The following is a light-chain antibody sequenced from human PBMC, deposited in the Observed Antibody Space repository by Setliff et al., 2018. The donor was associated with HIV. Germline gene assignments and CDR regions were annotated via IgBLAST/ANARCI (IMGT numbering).Light chain of an antibody. CDR3: QSYDSSLSGSYV. CDR2: GNS. V-gene: IGLV1-40*01. Sequence: QSALTQPPSVSGAPGQRVTISCTGSSSNIGAGYDVHWYQQLPGTAPKILIYGNSNRPSGVPDRFSGSNSGTSASLAITGLQAEDEADYYCQSYDSSLSGSYVFGTGTKVTVL. CDR1: SSNIGAGYD. J-gene: IGLJ1*01.